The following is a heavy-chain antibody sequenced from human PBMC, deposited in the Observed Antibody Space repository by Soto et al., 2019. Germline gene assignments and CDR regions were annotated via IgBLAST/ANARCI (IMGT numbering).Heavy chain of an antibody. D-gene: IGHD6-19*01. V-gene: IGHV3-30*18. CDR2: ISFDGTNK. CDR1: GFTFRNYA. CDR3: AKDIGGSGWPSYFHY. Sequence: GGSLRLSCAASGFTFRNYAMHWLRQAPGKGLEWVAVISFDGTNKYYADSVSGRFTISRDNSKNTLFLQMNSLRAEDTAVYFCAKDIGGSGWPSYFHYWGQGTLVTVSS. J-gene: IGHJ4*02.